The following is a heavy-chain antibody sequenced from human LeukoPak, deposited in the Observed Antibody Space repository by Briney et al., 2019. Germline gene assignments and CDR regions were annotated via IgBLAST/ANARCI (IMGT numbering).Heavy chain of an antibody. V-gene: IGHV4-61*02. CDR3: ARGRLGYCSSTGCQIDLDFDY. CDR1: GDSISSGSYY. J-gene: IGHJ4*02. CDR2: IYTSGST. D-gene: IGHD2-2*01. Sequence: KPSQTLSLTCTVSGDSISSGSYYWSWLRQPAGKGLEWIGRIYTSGSTNYNPSLKSRVTMSVDTSKNQFSLKLSSVTAADTAVYYCARGRLGYCSSTGCQIDLDFDYWGQGTLVTVSS.